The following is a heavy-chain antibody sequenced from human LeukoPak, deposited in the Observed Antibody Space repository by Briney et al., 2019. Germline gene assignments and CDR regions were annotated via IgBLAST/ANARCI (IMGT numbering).Heavy chain of an antibody. D-gene: IGHD6-13*01. CDR3: ARGYSSSWYGDHFDY. J-gene: IGHJ4*02. CDR1: GGTFSSYA. CDR2: IIPIFGTA. V-gene: IGHV1-69*01. Sequence: VASVKVSCKASGGTFSSYAISWVRQAPGQGLEWMGGIIPIFGTANYAQKFQGRVTITADESTSTAYMELSSLRSEDTAVYYCARGYSSSWYGDHFDYWGQGTLVTVSS.